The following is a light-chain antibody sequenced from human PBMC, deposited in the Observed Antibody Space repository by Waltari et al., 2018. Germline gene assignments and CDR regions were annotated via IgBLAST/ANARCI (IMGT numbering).Light chain of an antibody. CDR3: QSYDSSLSGYV. V-gene: IGLV1-40*01. CDR2: GNK. J-gene: IGLJ1*01. CDR1: PSNLRAAHD. Sequence: QSVLTQPPSVSGAPGQRVTISCTGSPSNLRAAHDVPWYQQLPRPPPKLLLYGNKNRPSGVPDRFSGSKSGTSASLAITGLQAEDEADYYCQSYDSSLSGYVFGTGTKVTVL.